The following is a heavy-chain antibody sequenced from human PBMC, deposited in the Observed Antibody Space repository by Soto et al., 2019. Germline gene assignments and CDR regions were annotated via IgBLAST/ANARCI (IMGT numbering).Heavy chain of an antibody. J-gene: IGHJ6*02. CDR3: ARHPDPYYGMDV. CDR2: IYPGESDT. V-gene: IGHV5-51*01. CDR1: GYSFTSFW. Sequence: PGESLKISCKGSGYSFTSFWIAWVRQMPGKGLEWMGIIYPGESDTIYSPSFQGQVTISADKSISTAFLQWSSLKASDTAIYYCARHPDPYYGMDVWGQGTTVTVS.